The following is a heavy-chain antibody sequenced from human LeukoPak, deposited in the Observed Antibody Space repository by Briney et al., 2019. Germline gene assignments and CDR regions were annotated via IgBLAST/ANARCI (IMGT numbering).Heavy chain of an antibody. D-gene: IGHD6-6*01. CDR3: ARDQSTSYSSSYNFDY. CDR1: GYTFTSYY. Sequence: GASVKVSCKASGYTFTSYYMHWVRQAPGQGLEWMGIINPSGGSTSYAQKFQGRVTMTRDTSISTAYMELGRLTSDDTAVYYCARDQSTSYSSSYNFDYWGQGTLVTVSS. J-gene: IGHJ4*02. CDR2: INPSGGST. V-gene: IGHV1-46*01.